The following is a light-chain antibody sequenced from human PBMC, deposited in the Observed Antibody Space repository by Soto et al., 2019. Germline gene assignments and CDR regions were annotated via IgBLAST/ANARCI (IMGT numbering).Light chain of an antibody. CDR2: EVV. Sequence: QSSLTQCPSASGSPGQSVTISCTGTKNDIGVYDFVSWYQHHPGKAPRLIIYEVVQRPSGVPDRFSGSKSGNTASLTVSGLQAADEADYFCKSYAGSNTYVLGSGT. CDR3: KSYAGSNTYV. CDR1: KNDIGVYDF. V-gene: IGLV2-8*01. J-gene: IGLJ1*01.